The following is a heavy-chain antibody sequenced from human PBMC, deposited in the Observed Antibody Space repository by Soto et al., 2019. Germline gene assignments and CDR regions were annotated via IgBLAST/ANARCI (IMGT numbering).Heavy chain of an antibody. Sequence: EVQLVQSGAEVKKPGESLKISCEGSGYSFINHWIGWVRQMPGKGLEWMGSIYPGDSDTKYSPSFEGQVTISADRSVSTGYLQWSSLKASDTAIFYGIIAAPGSRWFDPWGQGTLVTVSS. CDR3: IIAAPGSRWFDP. J-gene: IGHJ5*02. CDR2: IYPGDSDT. V-gene: IGHV5-51*01. D-gene: IGHD6-13*01. CDR1: GYSFINHW.